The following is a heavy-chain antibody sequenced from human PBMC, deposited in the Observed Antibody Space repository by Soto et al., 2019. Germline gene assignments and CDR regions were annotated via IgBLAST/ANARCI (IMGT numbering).Heavy chain of an antibody. J-gene: IGHJ6*02. D-gene: IGHD3-16*01. CDR2: ISGYNGHT. V-gene: IGHV1-18*01. Sequence: QVQLVQSGAEVRKPGPSVKVSCKASGYTFTTYGISWVRQAPGQGLEWMGWISGYNGHTKYAQKFQGRVTMTTETSTNTVYMDLRNLRSDDTAVYYCAREGEMPYYYYGLDVWGQGTTVNVSS. CDR1: GYTFTTYG. CDR3: AREGEMPYYYYGLDV.